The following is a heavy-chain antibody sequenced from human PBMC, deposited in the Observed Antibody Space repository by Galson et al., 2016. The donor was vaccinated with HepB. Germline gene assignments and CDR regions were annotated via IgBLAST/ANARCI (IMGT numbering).Heavy chain of an antibody. CDR1: GYSFSNYG. D-gene: IGHD4-11*01. J-gene: IGHJ4*02. Sequence: SGAEVKKPGASVKVSCKASGYSFSNYGITWVRQAPGQGLEWMGWISTHNGNTDYDQKLHGRLTLTTDASTTTAYLELRSLRFDDTAVYYCARGSTATTPLAYWGQGTLVTGSS. CDR3: ARGSTATTPLAY. CDR2: ISTHNGNT. V-gene: IGHV1-18*01.